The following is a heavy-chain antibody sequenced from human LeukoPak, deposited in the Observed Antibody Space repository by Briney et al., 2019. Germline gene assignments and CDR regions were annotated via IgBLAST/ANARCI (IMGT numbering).Heavy chain of an antibody. V-gene: IGHV3-23*01. CDR1: GFSFSSYA. CDR3: AKAPTPVVAATLFHH. CDR2: MSSSNDGR. Sequence: QSGGSLRLSCATSGFSFSSYAMSWVRQAPGKGLEWVSAMSSSNDGRYYAASVRGRFTISRDTSRSTLYLQMNSLRAEDTAVYYCAKAPTPVVAATLFHHWGQGTLVTVS. D-gene: IGHD2-15*01. J-gene: IGHJ1*01.